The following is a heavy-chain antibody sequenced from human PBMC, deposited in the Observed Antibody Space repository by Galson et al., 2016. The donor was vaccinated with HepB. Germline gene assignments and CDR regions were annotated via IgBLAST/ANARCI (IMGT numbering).Heavy chain of an antibody. CDR2: IESNIDGGTT. CDR3: AGGAYHNWFDA. CDR1: GFTFTNAW. Sequence: SLRLSCATSGFTFTNAWMTWVRQPPGKGLEWLGRIESNIDGGTTDYAAPVKGRFTISRDDSKKTLILQMDRLRADDTAVYYCAGGAYHNWFDAWGQGTLVTVSS. V-gene: IGHV3-15*04. D-gene: IGHD3-16*01. J-gene: IGHJ5*02.